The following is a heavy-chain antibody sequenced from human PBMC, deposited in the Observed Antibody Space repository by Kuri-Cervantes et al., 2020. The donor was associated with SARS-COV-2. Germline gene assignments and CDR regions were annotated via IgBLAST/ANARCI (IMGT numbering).Heavy chain of an antibody. CDR1: GYTFTSYY. V-gene: IGHV1-46*01. J-gene: IGHJ3*02. D-gene: IGHD2-2*01. CDR2: INPSGGST. CDR3: ARYGFKVVVPAANNAFDI. Sequence: ASVKVSCKASGYTFTSYYIHWVRQAPGQGLEWMGIINPSGGSTSYAQKLQGRVTMTTDTSTSTAYMELRSLRSDDTAVYYCARYGFKVVVPAANNAFDIWGQGTMVTVSS.